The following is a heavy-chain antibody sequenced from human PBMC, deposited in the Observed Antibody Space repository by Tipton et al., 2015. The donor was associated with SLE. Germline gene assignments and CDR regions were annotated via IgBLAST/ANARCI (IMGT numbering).Heavy chain of an antibody. V-gene: IGHV4-38-2*02. CDR1: GDSVSSAYY. CDR3: ARSWSGRREFDY. D-gene: IGHD1-26*01. J-gene: IGHJ4*02. CDR2: IYRTGTT. Sequence: TLSLTCIVSGDSVSSAYYWAWIRQPPGKGLQWIACIYRTGTTYVNPSLKSRVSMSMDTSNNRFSLTMTSLTVADTAVYYCARSWSGRREFDYWGPGTLVTVSS.